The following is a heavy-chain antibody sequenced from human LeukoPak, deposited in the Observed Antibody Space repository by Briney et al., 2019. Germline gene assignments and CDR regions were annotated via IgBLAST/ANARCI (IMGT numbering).Heavy chain of an antibody. CDR2: ISGSGDKT. V-gene: IGHV3-23*01. CDR3: GEGH. J-gene: IGHJ4*02. CDR1: GFTFSNFA. Sequence: GGSLRLSCAVSGFTFSNFAMIWVRQAPGKGLEWVSAISGSGDKTHYADSVKGRFTISRDNSKSVLYMQLNNLRLEDTAVYYCGEGHWGRGTLVTVSS.